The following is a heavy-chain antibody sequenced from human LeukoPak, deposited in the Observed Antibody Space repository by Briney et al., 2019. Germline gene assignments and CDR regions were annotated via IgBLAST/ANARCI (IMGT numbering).Heavy chain of an antibody. Sequence: AASGKVSCKASGYTFTSYGISWVRQAPGQGPEWMGWISAYNGNTNYAQKLQGRVTMTTDTSTSTAYMELRSLRSDDTAVYYCASSVQYQLLRGYYYGMDVWGQGTTVTVSS. CDR2: ISAYNGNT. CDR1: GYTFTSYG. CDR3: ASSVQYQLLRGYYYGMDV. J-gene: IGHJ6*02. V-gene: IGHV1-18*01. D-gene: IGHD2-2*01.